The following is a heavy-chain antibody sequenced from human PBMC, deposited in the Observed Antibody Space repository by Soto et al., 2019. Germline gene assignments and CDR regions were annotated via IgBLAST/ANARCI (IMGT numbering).Heavy chain of an antibody. CDR2: VYHSGST. CDR3: ARSGTTTPPFHKQ. V-gene: IGHV4-38-2*01. D-gene: IGHD1-1*01. CDR1: GYSISSAYY. Sequence: PAGTLSLTCVVSGYSISSAYYWGWIRQPPGKGLEWIGSVYHSGSTYYNPSLKSRVTISVDTSKNHFSLKLRSVTAADSAVYYCARSGTTTPPFHKQRGKGTLVTVSS. J-gene: IGHJ4*02.